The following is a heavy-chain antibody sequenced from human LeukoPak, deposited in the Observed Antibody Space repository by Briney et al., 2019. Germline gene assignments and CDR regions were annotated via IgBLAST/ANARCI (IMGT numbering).Heavy chain of an antibody. J-gene: IGHJ3*02. V-gene: IGHV3-21*01. CDR1: GFTFSSYS. D-gene: IGHD6-13*01. CDR2: ISSSSSYI. CDR3: ATVHSSSWHHDAFAI. Sequence: GGALRLSCAASGFTFSSYSMNWVRQAPGKGLEWVSSISSSSSYIYYADSVKGRFTISRDNAKNSLYLQMNSLRAEDTAVYYCATVHSSSWHHDAFAIWSQGPMVTVPS.